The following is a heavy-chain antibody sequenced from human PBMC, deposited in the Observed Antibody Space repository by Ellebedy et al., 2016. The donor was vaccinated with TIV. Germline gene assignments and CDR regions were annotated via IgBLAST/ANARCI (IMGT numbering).Heavy chain of an antibody. Sequence: GESLKISXAASGFTFSNAWMSWVRQAPGKGLEWVANIKEDGSEKYYIDSLKGRFIISRDNARNSLYLQMNSLRVEDTAVYYCAALDTALAPVGSGGYWGQGTLVTVSS. J-gene: IGHJ4*02. CDR2: IKEDGSEK. D-gene: IGHD5-18*01. V-gene: IGHV3-7*02. CDR3: AALDTALAPVGSGGY. CDR1: GFTFSNAW.